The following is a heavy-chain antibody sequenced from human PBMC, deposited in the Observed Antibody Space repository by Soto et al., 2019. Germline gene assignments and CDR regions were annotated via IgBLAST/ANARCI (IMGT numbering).Heavy chain of an antibody. CDR2: IYYSGST. CDR3: AGYCSGGSCYTPWGC. J-gene: IGHJ4*02. Sequence: QVQLQESGPGLVKPSQTLSHTCTVSGGSISSGDYYWRWIRQPPGKGMEWIGYIYYSGSTYYNPSLKSRVTISVDTSKNQFSLKLSSVTAADTAVYYCAGYCSGGSCYTPWGCWGQGTLVTVSS. D-gene: IGHD2-15*01. CDR1: GGSISSGDYY. V-gene: IGHV4-30-4*01.